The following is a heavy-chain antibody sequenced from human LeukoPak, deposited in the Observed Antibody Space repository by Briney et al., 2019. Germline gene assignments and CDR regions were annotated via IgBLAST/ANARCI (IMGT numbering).Heavy chain of an antibody. V-gene: IGHV4-34*01. CDR1: GGSFSGYD. D-gene: IGHD1-14*01. CDR3: AREPDRIRFDP. CDR2: INQSGYT. J-gene: IGHJ5*02. Sequence: SETLSLTCAVYGGSFSGYDWSWIRLPPGKGLEWIGEINQSGYTNYNPSLKSRVTMSVDTSKNQFSLKLISVTAADTAVYYCAREPDRIRFDPWGQGTLVTVYS.